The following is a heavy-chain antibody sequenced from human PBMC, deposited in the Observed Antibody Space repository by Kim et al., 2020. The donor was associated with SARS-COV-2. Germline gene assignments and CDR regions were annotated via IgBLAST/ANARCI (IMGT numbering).Heavy chain of an antibody. D-gene: IGHD2-15*01. Sequence: SVKVSCKASGGTFSSYAISWVRQAPGQGLEWMGWSIPIFGTANYAQKFQGRVTITADESTSTAYMELSSLRSEDTAVYYCASQGVVAATLWGSYSNWFDPWGQGTLVTVSS. CDR1: GGTFSSYA. V-gene: IGHV1-69*13. J-gene: IGHJ5*02. CDR3: ASQGVVAATLWGSYSNWFDP. CDR2: SIPIFGTA.